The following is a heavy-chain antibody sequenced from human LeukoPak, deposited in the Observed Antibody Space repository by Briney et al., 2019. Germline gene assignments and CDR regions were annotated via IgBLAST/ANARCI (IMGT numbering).Heavy chain of an antibody. D-gene: IGHD2-21*01. CDR1: GGSISSGDYY. CDR2: IYYSGST. V-gene: IGHV4-31*03. Sequence: SETLSLTCTVSGGSISSGDYYWSWIRQHPGKGLEWIGYIYYSGSTYYNPSLKSRVTISVDTSKNQFSLKLSSVTAADTAVYYCATLRDIVVVIAIWEYYFDYWGQGTLVTVSS. CDR3: ATLRDIVVVIAIWEYYFDY. J-gene: IGHJ4*02.